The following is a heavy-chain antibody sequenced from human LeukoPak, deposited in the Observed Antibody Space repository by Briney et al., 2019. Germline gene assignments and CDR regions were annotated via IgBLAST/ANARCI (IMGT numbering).Heavy chain of an antibody. CDR2: FDPEDGET. V-gene: IGHV1-24*01. Sequence: ASVKVSCKVSGYTLTELSMHWVRQAPGKGLVWMGGFDPEDGETICAQKFQGRVTMTEDTSTDTAYMELSSLRSEDTAVYYCATGFKLLPSFDYWGQGTLVTVSS. D-gene: IGHD2-15*01. CDR1: GYTLTELS. J-gene: IGHJ4*02. CDR3: ATGFKLLPSFDY.